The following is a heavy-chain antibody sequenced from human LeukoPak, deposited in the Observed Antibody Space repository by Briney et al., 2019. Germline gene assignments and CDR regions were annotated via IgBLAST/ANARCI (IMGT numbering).Heavy chain of an antibody. D-gene: IGHD3-3*01. V-gene: IGHV3-23*01. J-gene: IGHJ5*02. CDR2: ISGSDGST. Sequence: TGGSLSVSSAAPGFTFSNNAMTSIRQAPGKGLEWVSAISGSDGSTYYSDSVTGRFTISRDNSKNTLYLQMTSLRTDDTAVYYCAKDGYDFWSAYQIDLWGQGTLVTVSS. CDR3: AKDGYDFWSAYQIDL. CDR1: GFTFSNNA.